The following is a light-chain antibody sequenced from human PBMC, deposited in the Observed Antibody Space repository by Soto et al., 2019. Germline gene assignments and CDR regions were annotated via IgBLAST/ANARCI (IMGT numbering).Light chain of an antibody. CDR2: GAS. Sequence: EIVLTQSQGSLSLSHGEKATLSCRASQSVSSTFFAWYQQRPGQAPRLLMYGASSRATGIPERVSGSGSGTDFTLIISRLEPEDFAVYYCQQFDSSVTFVQENKEEIK. J-gene: IGKJ1*01. CDR3: QQFDSSVT. V-gene: IGKV3-20*01. CDR1: QSVSSTF.